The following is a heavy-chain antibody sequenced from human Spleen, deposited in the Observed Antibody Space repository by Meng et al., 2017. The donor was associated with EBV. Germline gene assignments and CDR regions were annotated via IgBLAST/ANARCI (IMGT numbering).Heavy chain of an antibody. D-gene: IGHD3-22*01. J-gene: IGHJ4*02. CDR1: GYTFTTYG. V-gene: IGHV1-18*01. Sequence: QGQLVQSGAEGKKPWASVKVSCKAAGYTFTTYGFSWVRQAPGQGLQWMGWISAYNGNTKYAERFQGRVTMTTDTSTSTAFMELRSLRSDDTAVYYCARGYYDSSGPSDIWGQGTLVTVSS. CDR3: ARGYYDSSGPSDI. CDR2: ISAYNGNT.